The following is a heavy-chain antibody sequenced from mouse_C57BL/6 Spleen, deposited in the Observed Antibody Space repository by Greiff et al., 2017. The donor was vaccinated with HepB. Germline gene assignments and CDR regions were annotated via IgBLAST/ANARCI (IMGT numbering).Heavy chain of an antibody. CDR3: ARSSYYSNYPFAY. CDR2: IRNKANGYTT. D-gene: IGHD2-5*01. Sequence: DVMLVESGGGLVQPGGSLSLSCAASGFTFTDYYMSWVRQPPGKALEWLGFIRNKANGYTTEYSASVKGRFTISRDNSQSILYLQINALRAEDSATYYCARSSYYSNYPFAYWGQGTLVTVSA. V-gene: IGHV7-3*01. CDR1: GFTFTDYY. J-gene: IGHJ3*01.